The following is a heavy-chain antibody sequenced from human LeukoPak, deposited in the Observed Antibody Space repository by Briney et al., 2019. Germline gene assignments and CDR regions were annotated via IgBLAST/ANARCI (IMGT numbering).Heavy chain of an antibody. CDR1: GGSISSYY. Sequence: SETLSLTCTVSGGSISSYYWSWIRQPPGKGLEWIGEINHSGSTNYNPSLKSRVTISLDTSKNQFSLKLTSVTAADTAVYYCARLGCSSSSCPPDGMDVWGQGTTVTVSS. J-gene: IGHJ6*02. CDR2: INHSGST. D-gene: IGHD2-2*01. V-gene: IGHV4-34*01. CDR3: ARLGCSSSSCPPDGMDV.